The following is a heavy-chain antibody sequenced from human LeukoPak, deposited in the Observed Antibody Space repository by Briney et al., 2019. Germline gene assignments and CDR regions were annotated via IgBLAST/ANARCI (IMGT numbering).Heavy chain of an antibody. Sequence: GGSLKISCKGSGYRFTNYWIAWVRQMPGQGLGWWAIYYPVDLDARYGRSFQGQVTISIDKSISTTYLRWSSLKASDTAMYYCARRGWGFGEPKRDHDTFDIWGQGTMVTVSS. CDR1: GYRFTNYW. J-gene: IGHJ3*02. CDR2: YYPVDLDA. D-gene: IGHD3-10*01. CDR3: ARRGWGFGEPKRDHDTFDI. V-gene: IGHV5-51*01.